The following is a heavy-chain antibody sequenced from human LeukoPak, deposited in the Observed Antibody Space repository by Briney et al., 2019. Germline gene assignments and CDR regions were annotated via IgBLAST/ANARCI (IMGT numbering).Heavy chain of an antibody. CDR1: GFTFNDHA. V-gene: IGHV3-9*01. J-gene: IGHJ4*02. CDR2: ISWNSGSI. CDR3: AKQGPVTTYLGLPDY. Sequence: GGSLRLSCAASGFTFNDHAMHWVRQAPGKGLEWVSGISWNSGSIGYADSVKGRFTISRDNAKNSLYLQMNSPRAEDTALYYCAKQGPVTTYLGLPDYWGPGTLVTVSS. D-gene: IGHD4-17*01.